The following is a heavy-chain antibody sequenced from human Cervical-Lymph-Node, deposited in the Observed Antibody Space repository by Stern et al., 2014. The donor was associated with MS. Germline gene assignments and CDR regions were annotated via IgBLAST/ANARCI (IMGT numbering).Heavy chain of an antibody. CDR2: IIPLFGTS. Sequence: QVQLVQSGPEVKKPGSSVKVSCKASAGSFSSYAISWVRQAPGQGLEWMGGIIPLFGTSDYAQGFQGRVTITADESTSTAYLELSSLRSEDTAVYYCARNSGYGDYDFVYWGQGALVTVSS. D-gene: IGHD4-17*01. CDR3: ARNSGYGDYDFVY. CDR1: AGSFSSYA. J-gene: IGHJ4*02. V-gene: IGHV1-69*01.